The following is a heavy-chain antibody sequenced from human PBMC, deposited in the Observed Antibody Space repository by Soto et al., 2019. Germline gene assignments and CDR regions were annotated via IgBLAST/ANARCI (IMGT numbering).Heavy chain of an antibody. CDR2: INSSSSYI. V-gene: IGHV3-21*01. D-gene: IGHD3-9*01. Sequence: EVQLVESGGGLVKPGGCLRLSCAASGFTFSSYSMNWVRQAPGKGLEWVSSINSSSSYIYYADSVKGQFTMSRDNAKNYLYLQMNSLISEDTAVYYCDTFHYDILTEDAFDILGQGTMVTVSS. J-gene: IGHJ3*02. CDR3: DTFHYDILTEDAFDI. CDR1: GFTFSSYS.